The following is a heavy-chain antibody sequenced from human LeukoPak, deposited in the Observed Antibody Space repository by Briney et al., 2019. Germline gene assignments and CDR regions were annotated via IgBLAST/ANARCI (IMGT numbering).Heavy chain of an antibody. V-gene: IGHV3-23*01. J-gene: IGHJ3*02. Sequence: PGGALRLACAVSGFSFSDYAMGWVRQDRGKGLEWVSCLSGSGTRILFADSVKGRFTFSRDNSKNTLYLQINSLRAEDTAVYYCAKGRRATVRYAALHIWGQGTMVTVSS. CDR3: AKGRRATVRYAALHI. CDR2: LSGSGTRI. CDR1: GFSFSDYA. D-gene: IGHD4-11*01.